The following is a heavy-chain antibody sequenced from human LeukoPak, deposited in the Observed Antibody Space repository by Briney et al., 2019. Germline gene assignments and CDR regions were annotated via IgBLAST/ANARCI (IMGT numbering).Heavy chain of an antibody. J-gene: IGHJ4*02. D-gene: IGHD2-8*02. CDR2: ISGSGSTT. CDR1: GFTFGSYA. CDR3: ATSPHSWVVYNDY. V-gene: IGHV3-23*01. Sequence: AGGSLRLSCAASGFTFGSYAMSWVRQAPGKGLEWVSAISGSGSTTYYADPVKGRFTISRDNSKNTVYVQMNSLRAEDTAVYCCATSPHSWVVYNDYWGQGTLVAVSS.